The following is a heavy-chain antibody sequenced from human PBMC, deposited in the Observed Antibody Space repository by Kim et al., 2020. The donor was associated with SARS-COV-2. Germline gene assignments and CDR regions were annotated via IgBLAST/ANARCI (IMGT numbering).Heavy chain of an antibody. D-gene: IGHD3-10*01. CDR3: AKDRRWFGELFYGQRKDYYYYGMDV. V-gene: IGHV3-33*06. CDR1: GFTFSSYG. J-gene: IGHJ6*02. CDR2: IWYDGSNK. Sequence: GGSLRLSCAASGFTFSSYGMHWVRQAPGKGLEWVAVIWYDGSNKYYADSVKGRFTISRDNSKNTLYLQKNSLRAEDTAVYYCAKDRRWFGELFYGQRKDYYYYGMDVWGQGTTVTVS.